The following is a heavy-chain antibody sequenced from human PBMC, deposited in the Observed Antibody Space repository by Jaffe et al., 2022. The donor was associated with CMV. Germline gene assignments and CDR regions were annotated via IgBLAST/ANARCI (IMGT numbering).Heavy chain of an antibody. D-gene: IGHD3-22*01. J-gene: IGHJ4*01. Sequence: QVQLVESGGGVVPPGTSLRLSCAASGFTFSRYGMHWVRQAPGKGLEWVSVISYDGSKKDYADSVKGRFTISRDISKSTLYLQMNGLRPEDTAVYYCARPRDYYDRSGHLVYWGHGTLVTVSS. V-gene: IGHV3-30*03. CDR3: ARPRDYYDRSGHLVY. CDR1: GFTFSRYG. CDR2: ISYDGSKK.